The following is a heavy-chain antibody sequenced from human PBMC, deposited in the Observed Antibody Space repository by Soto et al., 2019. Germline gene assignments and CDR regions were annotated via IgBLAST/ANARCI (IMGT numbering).Heavy chain of an antibody. CDR3: VRDGTKNLRDRFEP. Sequence: SETLSLTCNVSGASLSRYYWILIRQPPGKGLEWIGRIYATGDTDYNPSLKSCISMSVDMSKKQFSLTLRSVTAADTAIYYCVRDGTKNLRDRFEPWGRGILVTVSS. J-gene: IGHJ5*02. CDR2: IYATGDT. D-gene: IGHD1-26*01. V-gene: IGHV4-4*07. CDR1: GASLSRYY.